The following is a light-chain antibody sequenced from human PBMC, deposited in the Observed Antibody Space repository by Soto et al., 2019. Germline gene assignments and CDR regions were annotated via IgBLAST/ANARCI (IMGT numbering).Light chain of an antibody. CDR3: QQYNNWMYT. CDR2: GAS. J-gene: IGKJ5*01. CDR1: QSVTSK. Sequence: ETVLTQSPATLSASLGERATLSCRASQSVTSKLAWYQQKPGQAPRLLIYGASTRATGIPARFSGSGSGTEFTLTISSLQSEDFAVYYCQQYNNWMYTFGQGTRLEIK. V-gene: IGKV3-15*01.